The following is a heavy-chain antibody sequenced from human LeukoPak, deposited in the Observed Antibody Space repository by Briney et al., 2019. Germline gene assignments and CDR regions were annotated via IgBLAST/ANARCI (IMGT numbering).Heavy chain of an antibody. D-gene: IGHD3-10*01. V-gene: IGHV4-31*03. J-gene: IGHJ4*02. CDR1: GVFIGTGAYY. CDR3: ARQIGPGRYTFDY. CDR2: ICYIGRT. Sequence: PSETLSLTCCVSGVFIGTGAYYWSWLRQHPGKGLEWIGFICYIGRTHSKPSLQRRVSVSGDTSKNQFSLRRTSMAAAHTAISLCARQIGPGRYTFDYWGQGMPVTVSS.